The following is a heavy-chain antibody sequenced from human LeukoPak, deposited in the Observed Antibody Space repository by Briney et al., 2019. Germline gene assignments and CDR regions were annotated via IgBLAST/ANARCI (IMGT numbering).Heavy chain of an antibody. Sequence: SETLSLTCTVSGGSIYSYYWSWIRQPPGKGLEWIGYIYYSGSTNHNPSLKSRVTMSVDMSKNQFSLRLSSVTAADTAVYYCAREVRCSTTRCYSLFDYWGQGTLVTVSS. CDR2: IYYSGST. CDR1: GGSIYSYY. V-gene: IGHV4-59*12. D-gene: IGHD2-2*02. J-gene: IGHJ4*02. CDR3: AREVRCSTTRCYSLFDY.